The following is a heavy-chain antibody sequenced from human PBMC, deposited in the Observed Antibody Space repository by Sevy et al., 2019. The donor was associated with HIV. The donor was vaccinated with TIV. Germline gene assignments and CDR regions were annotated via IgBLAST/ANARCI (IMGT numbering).Heavy chain of an antibody. V-gene: IGHV3-21*01. CDR1: GFTFSSYS. D-gene: IGHD3-16*01. Sequence: GGSLRLSCAASGFTFSSYSINWVRLAPGKGLEWVSSISTNHIYYADSVKGRFTISRDIAQNSLYLQMNSLGAEDTAVYYCARDSYGNFHMDVWGKGTTVTVSS. CDR2: ISTNHI. J-gene: IGHJ6*03. CDR3: ARDSYGNFHMDV.